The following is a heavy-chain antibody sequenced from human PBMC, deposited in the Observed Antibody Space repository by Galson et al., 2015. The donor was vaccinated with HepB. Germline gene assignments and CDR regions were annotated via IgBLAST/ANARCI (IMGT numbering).Heavy chain of an antibody. CDR2: ILNDGSDK. CDR3: ATDLAVAATNYGMDV. D-gene: IGHD6-19*01. J-gene: IGHJ6*02. Sequence: SLRLSCAASGFSFSRHAMYWVRQAPGKGLEWVAVILNDGSDKYYADSVKGRFTISRDNPKNTVSLQMNGLRPDDTAVYYCATDLAVAATNYGMDVWGQGTTVTVSS. CDR1: GFSFSRHA. V-gene: IGHV3-30*04.